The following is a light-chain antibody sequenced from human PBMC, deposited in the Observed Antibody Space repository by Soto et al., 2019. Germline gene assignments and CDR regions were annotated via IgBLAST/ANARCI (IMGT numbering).Light chain of an antibody. CDR1: SSDVGSYNR. J-gene: IGLJ1*01. CDR2: DVT. Sequence: QSALTQPPSVSGSPGQSVAISCTGTSSDVGSYNRVAWYQQPPGTAPKLIIYDVTNRPSGVPDRFSGSKSGNTASLTISGLQAEDDADYYCNSFTTSSTYVFGTGTKLTVL. V-gene: IGLV2-18*02. CDR3: NSFTTSSTYV.